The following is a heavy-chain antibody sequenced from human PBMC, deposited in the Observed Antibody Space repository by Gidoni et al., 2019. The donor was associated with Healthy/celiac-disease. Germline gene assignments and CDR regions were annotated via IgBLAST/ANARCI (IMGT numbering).Heavy chain of an antibody. D-gene: IGHD1-26*01. CDR1: GFTFSSYA. Sequence: EVQLLESGGGLVRPGAFLRLSCVSTGFTFSSYAMSWVRQAPGKGLELVSAISGSGGSTYYADSVKGRFTISRDNSKNTLYLQMNSLRAEDTAVYYCAKCPSYSGSYRAYDYWGQGTLVTVSS. V-gene: IGHV3-23*01. J-gene: IGHJ4*02. CDR3: AKCPSYSGSYRAYDY. CDR2: ISGSGGST.